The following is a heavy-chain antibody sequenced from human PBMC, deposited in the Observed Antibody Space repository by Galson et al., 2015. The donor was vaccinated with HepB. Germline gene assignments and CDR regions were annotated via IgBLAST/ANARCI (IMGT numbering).Heavy chain of an antibody. CDR3: ALLRGGYCSGGSCYSPDY. Sequence: SLRLSCAASGFTFSSYGMHWVRQAPGKGLEWVAVIWYDGSNKYYADSVKGRFTISRDNSKNTLYLQMNSLRAEDTAVYYCALLRGGYCSGGSCYSPDYWGQGTPVTVSS. CDR2: IWYDGSNK. V-gene: IGHV3-33*01. CDR1: GFTFSSYG. D-gene: IGHD2-15*01. J-gene: IGHJ4*01.